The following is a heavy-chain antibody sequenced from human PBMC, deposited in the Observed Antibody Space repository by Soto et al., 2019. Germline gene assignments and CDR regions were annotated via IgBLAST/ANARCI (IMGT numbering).Heavy chain of an antibody. Sequence: GGSLRLSCAASGFTFTSYAMHWVRQAPGQRLEWMGWINAGNGNTKYSQKFQGRVTITRDTSASTAYMELSSLRSEDTAVYYCARSSIAARPDYWGQGTLVTVSS. V-gene: IGHV1-3*01. D-gene: IGHD6-6*01. CDR2: INAGNGNT. CDR1: GFTFTSYA. CDR3: ARSSIAARPDY. J-gene: IGHJ4*02.